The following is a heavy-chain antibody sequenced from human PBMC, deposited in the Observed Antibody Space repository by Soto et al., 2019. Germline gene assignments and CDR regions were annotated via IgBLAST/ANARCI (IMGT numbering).Heavy chain of an antibody. CDR2: ISYDGNNK. J-gene: IGHJ3*02. CDR1: GFTFSSYG. V-gene: IGHV3-30*03. D-gene: IGHD3-10*02. CDR3: VADYVATDTFDI. Sequence: QPGGSLRLSCAASGFTFSSYGTHWVRQAPGKGLEWAAVISYDGNNKYYAESVKGRFTISRDTSKNTLYLQMNSLRPEDTAVYYCVADYVATDTFDIWGRGTMVTVSS.